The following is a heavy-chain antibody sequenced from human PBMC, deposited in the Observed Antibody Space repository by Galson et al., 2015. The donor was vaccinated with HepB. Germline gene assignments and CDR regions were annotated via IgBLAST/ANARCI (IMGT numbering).Heavy chain of an antibody. Sequence: SVKVSCKASGYTFTSYGISWVRQAPGQGLEWMGWISAYNGNTNYAQKLQGRVTMTTDTSTSTAYMELRSLRSDDTAVYYCARWGPTYYYDSSGDSWGQGTLVTVSS. J-gene: IGHJ5*02. CDR1: GYTFTSYG. CDR3: ARWGPTYYYDSSGDS. D-gene: IGHD3-22*01. V-gene: IGHV1-18*01. CDR2: ISAYNGNT.